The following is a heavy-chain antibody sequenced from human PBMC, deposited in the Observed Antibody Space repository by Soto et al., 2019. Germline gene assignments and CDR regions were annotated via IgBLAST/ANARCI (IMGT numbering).Heavy chain of an antibody. V-gene: IGHV3-74*01. CDR2: INSDGSTR. Sequence: EVQLVESGGGLVQPGGSLRLSCAASGFTFSSYWMHWVRQAPGEGLVWVSRINSDGSTRSYADSVKGRFTISRDNAKNTLFLQMNSLRAEDTAVYYCARAGYGAYHFDSWGQGTLVTTSS. J-gene: IGHJ4*02. CDR3: ARAGYGAYHFDS. D-gene: IGHD2-15*01. CDR1: GFTFSSYW.